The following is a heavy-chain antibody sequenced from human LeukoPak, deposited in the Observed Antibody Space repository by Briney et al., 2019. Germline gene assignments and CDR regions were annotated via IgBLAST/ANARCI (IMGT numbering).Heavy chain of an antibody. J-gene: IGHJ3*02. CDR3: ARDFKSSGLDI. D-gene: IGHD6-19*01. V-gene: IGHV3-30*04. CDR1: GFTFSSYV. Sequence: GGSLRLSCAASGFTFSSYVMHWVRQAPGKGLEWVAVISYDGSNKYYADSVKGRFTISRDNSKNTLYLQMNSLRAEDTAVYYCARDFKSSGLDIWGQGTMVTVSS. CDR2: ISYDGSNK.